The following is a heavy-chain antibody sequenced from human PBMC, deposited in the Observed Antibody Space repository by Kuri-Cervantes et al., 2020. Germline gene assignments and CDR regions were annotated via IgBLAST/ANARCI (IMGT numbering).Heavy chain of an antibody. Sequence: GGSLRLSCAASGFTFSSYWMSWFRQAPGKGLEWVSSISSSSSSIYADSVKGRFTISRDNAKNSLYLQMNSLRVDDTAVYYCARGASSGGTYWGQGTLVTVSS. D-gene: IGHD2-15*01. V-gene: IGHV3-21*03. CDR2: ISSSSSSI. CDR1: GFTFSSYW. J-gene: IGHJ4*02. CDR3: ARGASSGGTY.